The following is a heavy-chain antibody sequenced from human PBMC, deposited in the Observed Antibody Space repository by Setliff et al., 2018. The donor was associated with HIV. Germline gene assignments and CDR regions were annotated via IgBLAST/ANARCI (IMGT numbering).Heavy chain of an antibody. Sequence: SETLSLTCAVYGETFNDYFWTWIRQPPGKGLEWIGELNHSGNINQNPSLKSGFTLSVDTSKNQFSLRLNSVTAADTAVYYCARGREVIRDTYYSYFYMDVWSRGTAVTVSS. CDR2: LNHSGNI. CDR3: ARGREVIRDTYYSYFYMDV. D-gene: IGHD3-22*01. V-gene: IGHV4-34*01. J-gene: IGHJ6*04. CDR1: GETFNDYF.